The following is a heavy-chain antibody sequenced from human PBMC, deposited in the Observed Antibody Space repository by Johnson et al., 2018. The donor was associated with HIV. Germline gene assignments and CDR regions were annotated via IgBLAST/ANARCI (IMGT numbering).Heavy chain of an antibody. V-gene: IGHV3-30*14. CDR2: ISYDGSNK. Sequence: QVQLVESGGGLVQPGGSLRLSCAASGFTFTTYAMHWVRQAPGKGLEWVAVISYDGSNKYYADSVKGRFTISRDNSKNTLYLQMNSLRPEDTAVYYCARLTWDQNRGWDAFDIWGQGTMVTVSS. D-gene: IGHD1-26*01. J-gene: IGHJ3*02. CDR1: GFTFTTYA. CDR3: ARLTWDQNRGWDAFDI.